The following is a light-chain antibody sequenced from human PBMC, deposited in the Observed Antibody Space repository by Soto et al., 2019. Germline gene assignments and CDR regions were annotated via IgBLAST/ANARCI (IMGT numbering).Light chain of an antibody. CDR3: SSFTTSSTFV. CDR1: SSDVGRYNY. CDR2: DVS. Sequence: QSVVAQPASVSGSPGQSITISCTGTSSDVGRYNYVSWFQQHPGKAPKLLIYDVSNWPSGVSDRFSGSKSGNTASLTISGLQAEDEADYYCSSFTTSSTFVFGTGTKVT. J-gene: IGLJ1*01. V-gene: IGLV2-14*01.